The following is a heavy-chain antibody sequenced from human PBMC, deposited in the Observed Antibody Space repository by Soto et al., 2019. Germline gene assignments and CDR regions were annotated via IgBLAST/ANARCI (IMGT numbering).Heavy chain of an antibody. CDR1: GDSYSISTYS. Sequence: TLSLTCNMSGDSYSISTYSWSWIRQPPGEALQWIGFIYQSGVTSYNPSLASRVSISLDRSNNQCSLKLKSVTAADTAVYFCAGMPYTSGLRFDPWGPGTLVTVSS. J-gene: IGHJ5*02. CDR2: IYQSGVT. CDR3: AGMPYTSGLRFDP. D-gene: IGHD6-19*01. V-gene: IGHV4-30-2*01.